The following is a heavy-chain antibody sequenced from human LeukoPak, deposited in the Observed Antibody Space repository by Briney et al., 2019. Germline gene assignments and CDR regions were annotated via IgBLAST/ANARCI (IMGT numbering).Heavy chain of an antibody. J-gene: IGHJ5*02. CDR3: ARDLAQQLVRDGNWFDP. V-gene: IGHV1-2*02. D-gene: IGHD6-13*01. CDR2: INPNSGGT. CDR1: GHTFTGYY. Sequence: ASVKVSCKASGHTFTGYYMHWVRQAPGQGLEWMGWINPNSGGTNYAQKFQGRVTMTRDTSISTAYMELSRLRSDDTAVYYCARDLAQQLVRDGNWFDPWGQGTLVTVSS.